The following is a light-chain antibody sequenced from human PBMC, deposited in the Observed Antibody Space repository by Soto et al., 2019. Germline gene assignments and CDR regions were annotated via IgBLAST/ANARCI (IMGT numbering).Light chain of an antibody. J-gene: IGLJ3*02. CDR1: SSNIGAGYD. CDR2: GNN. CDR3: QSYDSTLSSV. V-gene: IGLV1-40*01. Sequence: QSVLTQPPSVSGAPGQRVTISCTGTSSNIGAGYDVHWYQQLPGTAPKLLIFGNNNRPSGVPDRFSGSKSGTSASLAITGLQADDEAYYFCQSYDSTLSSVFGGGTKLTVL.